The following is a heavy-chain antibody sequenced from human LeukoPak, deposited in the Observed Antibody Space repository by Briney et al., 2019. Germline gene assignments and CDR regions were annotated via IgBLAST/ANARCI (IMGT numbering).Heavy chain of an antibody. Sequence: SETLSLTCAVYGGSFSGYYWSWIRQPPGKGLEWIGEINHSGSTNYNPSLKSRVTISVDTSKNQFSLKLSSVTAADTAVYCCARYCSGGSCTYYFDYWGQGTLVTVSS. CDR1: GGSFSGYY. CDR3: ARYCSGGSCTYYFDY. CDR2: INHSGST. V-gene: IGHV4-34*01. D-gene: IGHD2-15*01. J-gene: IGHJ4*02.